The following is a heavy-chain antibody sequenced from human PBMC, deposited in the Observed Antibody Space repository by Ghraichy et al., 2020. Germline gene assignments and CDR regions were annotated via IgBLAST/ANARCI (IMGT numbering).Heavy chain of an antibody. D-gene: IGHD3-3*01. V-gene: IGHV3-23*01. J-gene: IGHJ4*02. CDR3: AKSGFYGITIFGVVITPHFDY. CDR2: ISGSGGST. CDR1: GFTFSSYA. Sequence: GESLNISCAASGFTFSSYAMSWVRQAPGKGLEWVSAISGSGGSTYYADSVKGRFTISRDNSKNTLYLQMNSLRAEDTAVYYCAKSGFYGITIFGVVITPHFDYWGQGTLVTVSS.